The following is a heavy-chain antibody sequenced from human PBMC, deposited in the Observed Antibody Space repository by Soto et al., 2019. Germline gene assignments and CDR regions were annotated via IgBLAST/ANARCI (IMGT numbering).Heavy chain of an antibody. CDR2: IYSGGST. Sequence: PGGSMRLPCAASGLTVRSNYMSWVLQAPGKGLEWVSVIYSGGSTYYADSVKGRFTISRDNSKNTLYLQMNSLRAEDTAVYYCARSGYSYGPFDYWGQGTLVTVSS. CDR3: ARSGYSYGPFDY. V-gene: IGHV3-53*01. D-gene: IGHD5-18*01. CDR1: GLTVRSNY. J-gene: IGHJ4*02.